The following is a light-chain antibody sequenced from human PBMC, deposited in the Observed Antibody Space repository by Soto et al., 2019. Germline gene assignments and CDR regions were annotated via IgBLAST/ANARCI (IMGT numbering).Light chain of an antibody. CDR1: QSIISY. Sequence: DIQMTQSPSSLSASVGDRVTLTCRASQSIISYLNWYQQKPGKAPNLVIYAASNLQSGVPSRFSGSGSGTDFTLTISSLQPEDFATYYCQQSYSSPRTFGQGTKVEIK. CDR2: AAS. J-gene: IGKJ1*01. CDR3: QQSYSSPRT. V-gene: IGKV1-39*01.